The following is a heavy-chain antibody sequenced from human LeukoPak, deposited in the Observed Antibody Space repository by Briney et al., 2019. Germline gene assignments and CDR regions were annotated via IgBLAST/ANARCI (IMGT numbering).Heavy chain of an antibody. CDR1: GDSVSRSDPY. J-gene: IGHJ1*01. CDR3: ARRRYYDGSGYLE. CDR2: IYYSGRT. D-gene: IGHD3-22*01. Sequence: SETLSLTCSVSGDSVSRSDPYWDWIRQPPGKGLEWIGTIYYSGRTYYSPSLKSRVTMSVDPSNNQFSLNLRSVTAADTAVYFCARRRYYDGSGYLEWGQGTLLSVSS. V-gene: IGHV4-39*01.